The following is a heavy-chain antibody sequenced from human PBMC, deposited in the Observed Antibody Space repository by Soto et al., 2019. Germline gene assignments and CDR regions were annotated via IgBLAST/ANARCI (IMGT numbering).Heavy chain of an antibody. CDR3: ATSGSYYFHYFDY. V-gene: IGHV3-30*03. CDR2: ISYDGSNK. Sequence: QVQLVESGGGVVQPRRSLRLSCAASGFTFSSYGMHWVRQAPGKGLEWVAVISYDGSNKYYADSVKGRFTISRDNSKNTLYLQMNSLRAEDTAVYYCATSGSYYFHYFDYWGQGTLVTVSS. CDR1: GFTFSSYG. D-gene: IGHD1-26*01. J-gene: IGHJ4*02.